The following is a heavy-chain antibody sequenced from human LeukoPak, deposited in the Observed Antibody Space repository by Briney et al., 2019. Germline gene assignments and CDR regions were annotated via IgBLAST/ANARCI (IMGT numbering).Heavy chain of an antibody. V-gene: IGHV4-59*01. Sequence: NPSETLSLTCTVSGGSISSYYWSWIRQPPGKGLEWIGYIYYSGSTNYNPSLKSRVTISVDTSKNQFSLRLSSVTAADTAVYYCAKCILTGYYKGYMDVWGKGTTVTISS. CDR2: IYYSGST. J-gene: IGHJ6*03. D-gene: IGHD3-9*01. CDR1: GGSISSYY. CDR3: AKCILTGYYKGYMDV.